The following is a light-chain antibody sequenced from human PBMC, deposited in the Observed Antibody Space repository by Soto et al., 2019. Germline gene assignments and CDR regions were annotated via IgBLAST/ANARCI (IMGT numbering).Light chain of an antibody. V-gene: IGKV3-20*01. CDR1: QTVSSNY. CDR3: QQYADSPLT. J-gene: IGKJ4*01. Sequence: EIILTQSPDTLSLSPGERATLSCRASQTVSSNYLAWCQQRPGQAPRLLVYGASSRATGTPDRFSGSGSGTDFTLTISRLEPEDFAVYYCQQYADSPLTFGGGTKVDIK. CDR2: GAS.